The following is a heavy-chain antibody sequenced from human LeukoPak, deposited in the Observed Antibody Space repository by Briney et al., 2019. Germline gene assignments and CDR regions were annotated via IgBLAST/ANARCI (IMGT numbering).Heavy chain of an antibody. V-gene: IGHV4-39*07. CDR3: ARDQVLEYYYYYYMDV. CDR1: GGSISSSSYY. CDR2: IYYSGST. J-gene: IGHJ6*03. Sequence: SETLSLTCTVSGGSISSSSYYWGWIRQPPGKGPEWIGSIYYSGSTDYNPSLKSRVTISVDTSKNQFSLKLSSVTAADTAVYYCARDQVLEYYYYYYMDVWGKGTTVTVSS. D-gene: IGHD3-3*01.